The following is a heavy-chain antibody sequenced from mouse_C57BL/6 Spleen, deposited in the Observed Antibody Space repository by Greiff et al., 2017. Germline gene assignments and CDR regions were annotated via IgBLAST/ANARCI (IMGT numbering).Heavy chain of an antibody. V-gene: IGHV1-64*01. D-gene: IGHD1-1*01. Sequence: VQLQQPGAELVKPGASVKLSCKASGYTFPSYWMHWVKQRPGQGLEWIGMIHPYSGSTNYNEKFKGKATLTVDKSSSTAYMQLSSLTSEDSAVYYCARWGSREAWFAYWGQGTLVTVSA. CDR2: IHPYSGST. J-gene: IGHJ3*01. CDR3: ARWGSREAWFAY. CDR1: GYTFPSYW.